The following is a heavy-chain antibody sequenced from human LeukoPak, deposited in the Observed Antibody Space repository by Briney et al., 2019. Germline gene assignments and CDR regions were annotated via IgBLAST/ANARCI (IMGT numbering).Heavy chain of an antibody. CDR2: IYTSGGTSGST. Sequence: PSETLSLTCAVSGGSFSSGNYYWSWIRQPAGKGLEWIGRIYTSGGTSGSTYYNPSLKSRVTISVDTSKTQFSLKLSSVTAADTAVYYCAGFSSRTNYGHDYWGQGTLVTVSS. CDR1: GGSFSSGNYY. J-gene: IGHJ4*02. V-gene: IGHV4-61*02. CDR3: AGFSSRTNYGHDY. D-gene: IGHD3-10*01.